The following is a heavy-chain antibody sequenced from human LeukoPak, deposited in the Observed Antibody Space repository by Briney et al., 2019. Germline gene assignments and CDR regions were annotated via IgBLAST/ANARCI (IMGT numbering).Heavy chain of an antibody. D-gene: IGHD1-26*01. J-gene: IGHJ4*02. Sequence: PSETLSLTCTVSGGSISSYYWSWLRQPPGKGLEWIGYIYYSGSTNYNPSLKSRVTISVDTSKNQFSLKLSSVTAADTAVYYCARGFVHYHFDYWGQGTLVTVSS. CDR3: ARGFVHYHFDY. V-gene: IGHV4-59*01. CDR1: GGSISSYY. CDR2: IYYSGST.